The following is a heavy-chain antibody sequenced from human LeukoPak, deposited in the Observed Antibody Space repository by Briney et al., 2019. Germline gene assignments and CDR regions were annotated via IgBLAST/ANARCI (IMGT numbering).Heavy chain of an antibody. D-gene: IGHD3-22*01. J-gene: IGHJ4*02. CDR3: ARDAIGDEYYFGY. V-gene: IGHV6-1*01. CDR2: TYYRSKWYH. Sequence: SQTLSLTCVISGDSVSSNNAAWNWIRQSPSRGLEWLGRTYYRSKWYHDYAVSVKSRMTFTPDTSMNQFSLQLNSVTPEDTAVYYCARDAIGDEYYFGYWGQGTLVTVSS. CDR1: GDSVSSNNAA.